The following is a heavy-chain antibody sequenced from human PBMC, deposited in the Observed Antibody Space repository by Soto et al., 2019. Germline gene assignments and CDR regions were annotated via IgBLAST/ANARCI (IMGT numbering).Heavy chain of an antibody. CDR2: SYYSGST. Sequence: SETLSLTCTVSGGSISSSSYYWGWIRQPPGKGLEWIGSSYYSGSTYYNPSLKSLVTISVDTSKNQFSLKLSSVTAAGTAVYYCARQQRSSSWYGSNWFDPWGQGTLVTVSS. V-gene: IGHV4-39*01. CDR1: GGSISSSSYY. CDR3: ARQQRSSSWYGSNWFDP. J-gene: IGHJ5*02. D-gene: IGHD6-13*01.